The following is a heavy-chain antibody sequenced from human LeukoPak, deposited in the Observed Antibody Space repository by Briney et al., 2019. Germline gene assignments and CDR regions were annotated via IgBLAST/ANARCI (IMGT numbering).Heavy chain of an antibody. CDR2: ISAYNGNT. V-gene: IGHV1-18*01. D-gene: IGHD2-8*01. J-gene: IGHJ6*02. CDR1: GYTFTSYG. CDR3: ARAVYADTYYYYGMDV. Sequence: ASVKVSCKASGYTFTSYGISWVRQAPGQGLEWMGWISAYNGNTNYAQKLQGRVTMITDTSTSTAYMELRSLRSDDTAVYYCARAVYADTYYYYGMDVWGQGTTVTVSS.